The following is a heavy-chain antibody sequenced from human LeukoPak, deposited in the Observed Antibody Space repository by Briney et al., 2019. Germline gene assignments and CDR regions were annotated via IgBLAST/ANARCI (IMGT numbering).Heavy chain of an antibody. CDR3: ARGRRIQLWLRAFDI. V-gene: IGHV4-34*01. J-gene: IGHJ3*02. D-gene: IGHD5-18*01. Sequence: PSETLSLTCAVYGGSFSGYYWSWIRQPLGKGLEWIGEINHSGSTNHNPSLKSRVTISVDTSKNQFSLKLSSVTAADTAVYYCARGRRIQLWLRAFDIWGQGTMVTVSS. CDR1: GGSFSGYY. CDR2: INHSGST.